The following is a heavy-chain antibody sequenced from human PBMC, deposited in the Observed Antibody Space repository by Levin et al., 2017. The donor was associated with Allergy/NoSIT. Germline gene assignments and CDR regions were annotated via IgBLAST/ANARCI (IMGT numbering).Heavy chain of an antibody. D-gene: IGHD3-10*01. V-gene: IGHV3-21*06. CDR3: ASPPPRGV. CDR2: ITSSSDYI. Sequence: GESLKISCAASGFTFSNYIMNWVRQAPGKGLEWVASITSSSDYIYYADSVRGRFTISRDNAKNSLYLQMNSLRVEDTALYYCASPPPRGVWGKGTTVAVSS. CDR1: GFTFSNYI. J-gene: IGHJ6*04.